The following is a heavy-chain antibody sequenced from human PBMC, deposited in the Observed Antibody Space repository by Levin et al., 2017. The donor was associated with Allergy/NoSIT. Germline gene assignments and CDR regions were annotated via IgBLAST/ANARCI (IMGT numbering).Heavy chain of an antibody. Sequence: PGGSLRLSCAASGFTFSSYSMNWVRQAPGKGLEWVSYISSSSSTIYYADSVKGRFTISRDNAKNSLYLQMNSLRAEDTAVYYCASNPYDSSGYYYSWGQGTLVTVSS. D-gene: IGHD3-22*01. CDR3: ASNPYDSSGYYYS. CDR2: ISSSSSTI. J-gene: IGHJ4*02. V-gene: IGHV3-48*01. CDR1: GFTFSSYS.